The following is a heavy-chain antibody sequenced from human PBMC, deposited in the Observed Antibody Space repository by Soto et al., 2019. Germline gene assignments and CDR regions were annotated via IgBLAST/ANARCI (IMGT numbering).Heavy chain of an antibody. D-gene: IGHD3-3*01. Sequence: SETLSLTCTVSGGSISSSSYYWGWIRQPPGKGLEWIGSIYYSGSTYYNPSLKSRVTISVDTSKNQFSLKLSSVTAADTAVYYCARHRHVLRFWPLGWFDPWGQGTLVTVSS. CDR1: GGSISSSSYY. CDR2: IYYSGST. J-gene: IGHJ5*02. CDR3: ARHRHVLRFWPLGWFDP. V-gene: IGHV4-39*01.